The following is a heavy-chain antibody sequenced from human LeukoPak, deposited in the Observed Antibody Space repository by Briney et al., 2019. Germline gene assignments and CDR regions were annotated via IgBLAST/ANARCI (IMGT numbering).Heavy chain of an antibody. CDR3: ARLSYYDFWSGSKYFQH. J-gene: IGHJ1*01. CDR1: GYSFTSYW. CDR2: IYPGDSDT. Sequence: GESLKISCKGSGYSFTSYWIGWVRQMPGKGLEWMGIIYPGDSDTRYSPSFQGQVTISADKSISTAYLQWSSLKASDTAMYYCARLSYYDFWSGSKYFQHWGQGTLVTVSS. V-gene: IGHV5-51*01. D-gene: IGHD3-3*01.